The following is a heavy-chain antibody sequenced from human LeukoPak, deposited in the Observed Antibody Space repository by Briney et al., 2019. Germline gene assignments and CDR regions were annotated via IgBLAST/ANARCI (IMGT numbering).Heavy chain of an antibody. D-gene: IGHD2-15*01. CDR1: GFTFSSYS. J-gene: IGHJ4*02. CDR3: ARDLRYCSGGSCKGFDY. V-gene: IGHV3-21*01. CDR2: ISSSSSYI. Sequence: GGSLRLSCAASGFTFSSYSMNWVRQAPGKGLEGFSSISSSSSYIYYADSVKGRFTIYRDNAKNSLYLQMNSLRAEDTAVYYCARDLRYCSGGSCKGFDYWGQGTLVTVSS.